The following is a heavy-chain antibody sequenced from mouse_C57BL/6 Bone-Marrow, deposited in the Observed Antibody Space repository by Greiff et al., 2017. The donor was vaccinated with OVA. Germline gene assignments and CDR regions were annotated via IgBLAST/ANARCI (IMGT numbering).Heavy chain of an antibody. D-gene: IGHD1-1*01. V-gene: IGHV6-3*01. J-gene: IGHJ1*03. CDR2: IRLKSDNYAT. Sequence: EVKLVESGGGLVQPGGSMKLSCVASGFTFSNYWMNWVRQSPEKGLEWVAQIRLKSDNYATHYAESVKGRFTISRDDSKSSVYLQMNNLRAEDTGIYYCTSTVVGWYFDVWGTGTTVTVSS. CDR1: GFTFSNYW. CDR3: TSTVVGWYFDV.